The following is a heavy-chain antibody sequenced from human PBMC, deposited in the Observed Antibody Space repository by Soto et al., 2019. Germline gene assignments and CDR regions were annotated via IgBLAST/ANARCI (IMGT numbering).Heavy chain of an antibody. CDR1: GFSFTTSGVG. Sequence: QITLKESGPPLVKPTQTLTLTCTFSGFSFTTSGVGVGWIRQPPGKALEWLALIYWNNNEYYSPSLESRLTITKDTSKNQVVLTLTHMDPVDTGTYYSAHGEWELRPFDFWGQGTMVTVSS. CDR3: AHGEWELRPFDF. CDR2: IYWNNNE. D-gene: IGHD3-10*01. J-gene: IGHJ3*01. V-gene: IGHV2-5*01.